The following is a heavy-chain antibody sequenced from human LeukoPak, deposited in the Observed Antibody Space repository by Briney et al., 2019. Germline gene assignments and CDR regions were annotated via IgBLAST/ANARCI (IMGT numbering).Heavy chain of an antibody. CDR2: ISGSGGST. D-gene: IGHD3-22*01. CDR3: AKDDYYDSSGYLY. Sequence: GGSLRLSCAASGFTFSSYAMSWVRQAPGKGLEWVSAISGSGGSTFYADSVKGRFTISRDNSKTTLYLQMNSLRAEDTAVYYCAKDDYYDSSGYLYWGQGTLVTVSS. CDR1: GFTFSSYA. J-gene: IGHJ4*02. V-gene: IGHV3-23*01.